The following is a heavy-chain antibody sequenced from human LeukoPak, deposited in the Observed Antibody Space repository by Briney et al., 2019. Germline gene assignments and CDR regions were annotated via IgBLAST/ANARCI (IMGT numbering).Heavy chain of an antibody. V-gene: IGHV3-23*01. CDR1: GFTFSSYA. D-gene: IGHD6-19*01. CDR3: AKDAVAGSLPLYYFDQ. Sequence: GGSLRLSCAASGFTFSSYAMSWVRQAPGKGLEWVSSISDSGGSTYYADSVKGRFTISRDNSKNTLYLQMTSLRAEDTAVYYCAKDAVAGSLPLYYFDQWGQGTLSPSPQ. CDR2: ISDSGGST. J-gene: IGHJ4*02.